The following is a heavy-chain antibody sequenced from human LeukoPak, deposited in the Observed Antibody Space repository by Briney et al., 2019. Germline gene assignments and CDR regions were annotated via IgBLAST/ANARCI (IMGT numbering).Heavy chain of an antibody. CDR3: ARTPVGATRPYYVDY. CDR2: ISSSSSTI. CDR1: GFTFSSYS. V-gene: IGHV3-48*01. Sequence: GGSLRLSCAASGFTFSSYSMNWVRQAPGKGLEWVSYISSSSSTIYYADSVKGRFTISRDNAKNSLYLQMNSLRAEDTAVYYCARTPVGATRPYYVDYWGQGTLVTVSS. D-gene: IGHD1-26*01. J-gene: IGHJ4*02.